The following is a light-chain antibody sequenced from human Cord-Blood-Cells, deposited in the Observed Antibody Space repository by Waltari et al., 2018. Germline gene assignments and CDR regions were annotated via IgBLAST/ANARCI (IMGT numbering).Light chain of an antibody. CDR2: DAS. J-gene: IGKJ3*01. CDR1: QSVSSY. Sequence: EIVLTHSPATLSLSPGERAPLSCRTSQSVSSYLAWYQQKPGQAPSLLIYDASNRATGIPARFSGSGSGTDFTLTISSLEPEDFAVYYCQQRSNWPLTFGPGTKVDIK. V-gene: IGKV3-11*01. CDR3: QQRSNWPLT.